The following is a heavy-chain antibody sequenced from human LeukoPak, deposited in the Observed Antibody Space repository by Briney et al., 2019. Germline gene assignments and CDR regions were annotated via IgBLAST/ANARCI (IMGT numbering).Heavy chain of an antibody. J-gene: IGHJ4*02. CDR3: ARDPPYYYDSSGYSDY. CDR2: INTNTGNP. Sequence: ASVKVSCKASGYTFTSYAMNWVRQAPGQGLEWMGWINTNTGNPTYAQGFTGRFVFSLDTSVSTAYLQISSLKAEDTAVYYRARDPPYYYDSSGYSDYWGQGTLVTVSS. V-gene: IGHV7-4-1*02. CDR1: GYTFTSYA. D-gene: IGHD3-22*01.